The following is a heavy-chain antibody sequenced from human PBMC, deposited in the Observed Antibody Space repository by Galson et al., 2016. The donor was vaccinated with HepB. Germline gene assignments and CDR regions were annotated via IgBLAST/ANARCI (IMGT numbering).Heavy chain of an antibody. CDR2: ISGSASRT. Sequence: SLRLSCAASGFTFCSFAMSWVRQAPGKGLEWVAAISGSASRTYSAGSVKGRFTISRDNSKNTLYLLMNSLRAEDTAIYYCAKDQRCMESSGWYDFDLWGQGTLVIVAS. CDR1: GFTFCSFA. CDR3: AKDQRCMESSGWYDFDL. D-gene: IGHD6-19*01. J-gene: IGHJ4*02. V-gene: IGHV3-23*01.